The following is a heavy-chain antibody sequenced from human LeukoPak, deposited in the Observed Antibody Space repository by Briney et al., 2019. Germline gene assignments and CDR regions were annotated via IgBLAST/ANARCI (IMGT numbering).Heavy chain of an antibody. CDR2: ISGSGGST. V-gene: IGHV3-23*01. J-gene: IGHJ4*02. Sequence: GGSLRLSCAASGFTFSSYAMSWVRQAPGKGLEWVSAISGSGGSTYYADSVKGRFTISRDNSKNTLYLQMNSLRAEDTAVYYYAKVRGYSFFSQPEFDYWGQGTLVTVSS. D-gene: IGHD5-18*01. CDR1: GFTFSSYA. CDR3: AKVRGYSFFSQPEFDY.